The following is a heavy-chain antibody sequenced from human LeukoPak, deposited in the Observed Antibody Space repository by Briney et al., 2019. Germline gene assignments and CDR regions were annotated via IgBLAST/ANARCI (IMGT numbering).Heavy chain of an antibody. CDR3: ARSLRGYSFDD. J-gene: IGHJ3*01. CDR1: GGSLSIADYY. CDR2: IYYSGST. V-gene: IGHV4-30-4*01. D-gene: IGHD3-16*02. Sequence: SETLSVTCTVSGGSLSIADYYWSWIRQPPGKGLEGLEWLGYIYYSGSTYYNPSLTRRITISIDTSKKQFSLKLTSVTAADTAVYYCARSLRGYSFDDWGQGTMVTVSS.